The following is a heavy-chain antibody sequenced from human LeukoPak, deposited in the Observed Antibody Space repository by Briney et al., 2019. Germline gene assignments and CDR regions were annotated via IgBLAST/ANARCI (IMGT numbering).Heavy chain of an antibody. CDR1: GFTFSSYG. D-gene: IGHD3-10*01. CDR2: IRNDGSIR. V-gene: IGHV3-30*02. J-gene: IGHJ4*02. CDR3: AKGRAGMLRGVCDY. Sequence: GGSLRFSCAASGFTFSSYGMHWVRQAPGKGLEWVAFIRNDGSIRYYADSIKGRFTISRDNSKNTLYLQMSSLRVDDTALYYCAKGRAGMLRGVCDYWGQGTLASVSS.